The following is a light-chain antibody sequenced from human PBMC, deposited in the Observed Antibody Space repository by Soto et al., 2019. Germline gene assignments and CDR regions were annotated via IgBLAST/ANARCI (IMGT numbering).Light chain of an antibody. CDR2: WAS. V-gene: IGKV4-1*01. CDR3: QQYYSAPTWT. Sequence: DIVMTQSPDSLAVSLGERATINCKSSQSVLYSSNNKNYLAWYQQKPGQIPKLLIYWASTRESGVPDRFSGSGSGTDFTLTISSLQAEDVAVYYCQQYYSAPTWTFGQGTKVDIK. J-gene: IGKJ1*01. CDR1: QSVLYSSNNKNY.